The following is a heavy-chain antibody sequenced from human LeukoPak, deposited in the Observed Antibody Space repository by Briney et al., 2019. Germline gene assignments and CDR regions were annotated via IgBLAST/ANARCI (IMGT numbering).Heavy chain of an antibody. J-gene: IGHJ5*02. CDR2: ISSGDDIT. V-gene: IGHV3-23*01. D-gene: IGHD6-13*01. Sequence: GGSLRLSCAASGFIVSGDFMSWVRQAPGKGLEWVSSISSGDDITYYADSVKGRFTISRDNSKNTLYLQMNSLRAEDTAIYYCAKRPGKAAAGPFDPWGQGTLVTVSS. CDR3: AKRPGKAAAGPFDP. CDR1: GFIVSGDF.